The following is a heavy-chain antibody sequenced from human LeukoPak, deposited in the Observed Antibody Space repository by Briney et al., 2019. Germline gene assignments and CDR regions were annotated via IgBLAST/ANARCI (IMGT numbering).Heavy chain of an antibody. CDR1: GYTLTKLS. D-gene: IGHD3-22*01. V-gene: IGHV1-24*01. J-gene: IGHJ4*02. CDR3: ATDALYYYDSSGYQLDY. CDR2: FDPEDGET. Sequence: ASVKVSCKVSGYTLTKLSMHWVRQAPGKGLEWMGGFDPEDGETIYAQKFQGRVTMTEGTSTDTAYMELSSLRSEDTAVYYCATDALYYYDSSGYQLDYWGQGTLVTVSS.